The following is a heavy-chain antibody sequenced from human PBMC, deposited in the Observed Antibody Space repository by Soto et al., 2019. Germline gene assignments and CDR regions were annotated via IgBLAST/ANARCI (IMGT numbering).Heavy chain of an antibody. Sequence: QVQLVQSGAEVKKPGASVKVSCKASGYTFISYGITWMRQAPGQGLEWMGWISAYNGNTRYAQKFQGRVTMTTDTATSTADMALRRLKTDVTTLYYCATGAYYFESCDSSGYHYWGQGTLVTVSS. CDR3: ATGAYYFESCDSSGYHY. CDR1: GYTFISYG. CDR2: ISAYNGNT. D-gene: IGHD3-22*01. V-gene: IGHV1-18*01. J-gene: IGHJ4*02.